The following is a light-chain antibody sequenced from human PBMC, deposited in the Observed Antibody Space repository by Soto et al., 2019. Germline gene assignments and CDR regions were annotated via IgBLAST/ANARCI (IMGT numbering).Light chain of an antibody. CDR3: SSYTSSSTYV. J-gene: IGLJ1*01. CDR2: DVS. CDR1: SSDVGSYNR. Sequence: SVLTQPPSLSRSPGQAVAISCTGTSSDVGSYNRVSWYQQPPGTAPKLMIYDVSDRPSGVPDRFSGSKSGNTASLTISGLQAEDEADYYCSSYTSSSTYVFGTGTKVTVL. V-gene: IGLV2-18*02.